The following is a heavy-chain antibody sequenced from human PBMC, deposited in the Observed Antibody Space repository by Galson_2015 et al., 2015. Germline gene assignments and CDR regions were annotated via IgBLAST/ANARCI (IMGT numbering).Heavy chain of an antibody. CDR1: GFTFSSYW. V-gene: IGHV3-7*01. Sequence: LRLSCAASGFTFSSYWMSWVRQAPGKGLEWVANIKQDGSEKYYVDSVKGRFTISRDNAKNSLYLQMNSLRAEDTAVYYCARGVSMTTVSTVDWFDPWGQGTLFTVSS. CDR3: ARGVSMTTVSTVDWFDP. J-gene: IGHJ5*02. CDR2: IKQDGSEK. D-gene: IGHD4-17*01.